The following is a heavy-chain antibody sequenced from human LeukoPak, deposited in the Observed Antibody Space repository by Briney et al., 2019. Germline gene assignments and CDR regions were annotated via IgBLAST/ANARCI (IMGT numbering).Heavy chain of an antibody. CDR3: ARGGYSYGQFDY. V-gene: IGHV1-24*01. D-gene: IGHD5-18*01. CDR1: GYTLTELS. CDR2: FNPEDGET. Sequence: ASVKVSCKISGYTLTELSMHWVRQAPGKGLEWMGSFNPEDGETLYAQKFQGRVTMTKDTSRNTAYMELSSLRSEDTAVYYCARGGYSYGQFDYWGQGTLVTVSS. J-gene: IGHJ4*02.